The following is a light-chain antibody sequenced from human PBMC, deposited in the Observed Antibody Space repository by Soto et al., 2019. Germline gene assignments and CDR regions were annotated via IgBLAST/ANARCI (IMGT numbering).Light chain of an antibody. V-gene: IGKV1-39*01. J-gene: IGKJ1*01. CDR2: AAS. CDR1: QSISSY. Sequence: DIQMTQSPSSLSASVGDRVTITCRASQSISSYLNWYQQKPGKAPKLLIYAASSLQSGVPSRCSGSGSGTDVTHTISSLQPEDVATYYGQQSYSTPRTFGQATKVHI. CDR3: QQSYSTPRT.